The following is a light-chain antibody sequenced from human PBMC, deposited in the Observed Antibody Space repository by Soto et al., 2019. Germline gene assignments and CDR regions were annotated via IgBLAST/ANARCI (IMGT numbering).Light chain of an antibody. CDR3: HQRSNWQT. CDR1: QSVTSN. J-gene: IGKJ1*01. V-gene: IGKV3D-11*02. CDR2: DAS. Sequence: EIVMTQSPATLSVSPGERATLSCRASQSVTSNLAWYQQKPGQAPRLLIYDASKRATGIPARFSGSGSGTDFTLTISSLEPEDFAVYYCHQRSNWQTFGPGTKVDIK.